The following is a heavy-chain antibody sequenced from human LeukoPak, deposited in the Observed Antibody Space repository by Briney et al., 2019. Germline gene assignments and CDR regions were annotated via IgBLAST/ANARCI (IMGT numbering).Heavy chain of an antibody. Sequence: GSLRLSCAASGFTFSSYWMSWVRQAPGKGLEWVANIRHDGSEKYYVDSVKGRFTISRDNAKNSLYLQMNSLRAEDTAVYYCARGVRGVIIDYWGQGTLVTVSS. D-gene: IGHD3-10*02. CDR3: ARGVRGVIIDY. CDR2: IRHDGSEK. CDR1: GFTFSSYW. J-gene: IGHJ4*02. V-gene: IGHV3-7*01.